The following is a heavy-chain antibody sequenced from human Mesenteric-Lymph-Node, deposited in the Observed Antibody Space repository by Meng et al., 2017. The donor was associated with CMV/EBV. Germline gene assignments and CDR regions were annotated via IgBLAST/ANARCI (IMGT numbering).Heavy chain of an antibody. CDR2: ISSSSSSI. CDR3: ARARGVGAPNWFDP. D-gene: IGHD1-26*01. V-gene: IGHV3-48*04. CDR1: GFTFSNYA. Sequence: GESLKISCAASGFTFSNYAMSWVRQAPGKGLQWVSYISSSSSSIYYADSVKGRFTISRDNAKNSLYLQMNSLRAEDTAVYYCARARGVGAPNWFDPWGQGTLVTVSS. J-gene: IGHJ5*02.